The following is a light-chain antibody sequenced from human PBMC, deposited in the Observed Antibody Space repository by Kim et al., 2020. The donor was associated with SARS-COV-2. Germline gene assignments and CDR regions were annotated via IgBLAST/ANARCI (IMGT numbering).Light chain of an antibody. CDR1: QSVNNNY. Sequence: EIVLTQSPGTLSLSPGERATLSCRASQSVNNNYLAWYQQKPGQAPRLLIYGASKRATGIPDRFSGSGSGTDFTLTISRLEPEDFAVYYCQQCGSSPLTFGGGTKVEIK. V-gene: IGKV3-20*01. CDR2: GAS. J-gene: IGKJ4*01. CDR3: QQCGSSPLT.